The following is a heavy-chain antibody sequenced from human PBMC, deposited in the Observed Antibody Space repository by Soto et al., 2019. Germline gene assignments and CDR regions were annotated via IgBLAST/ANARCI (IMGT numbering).Heavy chain of an antibody. Sequence: SETLSLTCTVSGGSFTSTNYFWGWIRQPPGKGLEWIGYMYYNGNTFYSPSLKSRVTMSVDTSKRQFSLDLSSVTAADTAMYYCARERANYCSGGSCYSNDYWGQGTLVTVSS. J-gene: IGHJ4*02. D-gene: IGHD2-15*01. CDR1: GGSFTSTNYF. V-gene: IGHV4-39*02. CDR3: ARERANYCSGGSCYSNDY. CDR2: MYYNGNT.